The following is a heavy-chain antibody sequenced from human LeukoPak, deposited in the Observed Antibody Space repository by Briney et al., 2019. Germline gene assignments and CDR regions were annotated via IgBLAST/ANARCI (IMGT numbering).Heavy chain of an antibody. D-gene: IGHD3-10*01. V-gene: IGHV4-34*01. Sequence: SETLSLTCAAYGGSFSGYYWSWIRQPPGKGLEWIGEINHSGSANYNPSLKSRVTISVDTSKNQFSLKLSSVTAADTAVYYCARKSLWFGESRLDYWGQGTLVTVSS. J-gene: IGHJ4*02. CDR1: GGSFSGYY. CDR2: INHSGSA. CDR3: ARKSLWFGESRLDY.